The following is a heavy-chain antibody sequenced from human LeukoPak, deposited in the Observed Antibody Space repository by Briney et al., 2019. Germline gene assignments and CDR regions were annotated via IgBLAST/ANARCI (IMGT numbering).Heavy chain of an antibody. J-gene: IGHJ4*02. CDR3: ASVGWNHDFDY. CDR2: IYPSGGT. D-gene: IGHD1-1*01. CDR1: GGSISIYY. Sequence: SETLSLTCTVSGGSISIYYWNWIRQPAGKGLEWIGRIYPSGGTNYNPSLKSRVTISVDTSKNQFSLKLPSVTAADTAMYYCASVGWNHDFDYWGQGTLVTVSS. V-gene: IGHV4-4*07.